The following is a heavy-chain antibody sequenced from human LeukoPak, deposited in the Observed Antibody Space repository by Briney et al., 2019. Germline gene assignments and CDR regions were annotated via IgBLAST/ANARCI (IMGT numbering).Heavy chain of an antibody. CDR2: IYTSGST. D-gene: IGHD3-10*01. CDR1: GGSISSGSYY. CDR3: ARATFKLLWFGELYQD. J-gene: IGHJ4*02. V-gene: IGHV4-61*02. Sequence: PSETLSLTCTVSGGSISSGSYYWSWIRQPAGTGLEWIGRIYTSGSTNYNPSLKSRVTISVDTSKNQFSLKLSSVTAADTAVYYCARATFKLLWFGELYQDWGQGTLVTVSS.